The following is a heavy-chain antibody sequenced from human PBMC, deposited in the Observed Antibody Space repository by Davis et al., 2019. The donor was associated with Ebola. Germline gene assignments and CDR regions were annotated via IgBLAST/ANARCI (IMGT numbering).Heavy chain of an antibody. CDR1: GFTFSSYG. Sequence: GGSLRLSCAASGFTFSSYGMHWVRQAPGKGLEWVAVISYDGSNKYYADSVKGRFTISRDNSKNTLYLQMNSLRAEDTAVYYCAKSTQWFGELLFSDHGMDVWGQGTTVTVSS. D-gene: IGHD3-10*01. V-gene: IGHV3-30*18. CDR3: AKSTQWFGELLFSDHGMDV. J-gene: IGHJ6*02. CDR2: ISYDGSNK.